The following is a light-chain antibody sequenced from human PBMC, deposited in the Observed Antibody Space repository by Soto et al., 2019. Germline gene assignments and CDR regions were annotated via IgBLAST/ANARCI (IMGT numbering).Light chain of an antibody. CDR2: GAS. J-gene: IGKJ2*01. Sequence: EIVMTQSPATLSVSPGERATLSCRASQSVSSNLAWYQQKPGQAPRLLIYGASARATGIPARFSGSGSGTDFPLTISSSQSEDIAVYYSQQYNNWPPYTFGQGTKLEIK. CDR3: QQYNNWPPYT. V-gene: IGKV3-15*01. CDR1: QSVSSN.